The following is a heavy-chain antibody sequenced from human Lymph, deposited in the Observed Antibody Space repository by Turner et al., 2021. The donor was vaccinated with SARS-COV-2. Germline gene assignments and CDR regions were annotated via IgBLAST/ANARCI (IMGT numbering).Heavy chain of an antibody. D-gene: IGHD2-15*01. J-gene: IGHJ6*02. CDR1: AFTFSSYS. Sequence: VQLVESGGGLVQPGGSRRLSCAASAFTFSSYSMNWVRQAPGKGLESVSYISISSRTIYYADSVKARFTISRDNAKISLYLQMNSLRDEDTAVYDCARDRGGYGAYYYGMDVWGQGTTVTVSS. CDR2: ISISSRTI. CDR3: ARDRGGYGAYYYGMDV. V-gene: IGHV3-48*02.